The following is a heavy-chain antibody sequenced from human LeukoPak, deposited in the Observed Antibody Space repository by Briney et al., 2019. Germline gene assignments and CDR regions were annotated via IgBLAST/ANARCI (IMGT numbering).Heavy chain of an antibody. V-gene: IGHV3-7*03. J-gene: IGHJ6*02. CDR3: ARDGDTAMTDYGMDV. CDR2: IKQDGSEK. CDR1: GFTFSSHS. Sequence: GGSLRLSCAASGFTFSSHSMNWVRQAPGKGLEWVANIKQDGSEKYYVDSVKGRFTISRDNAKNSLYLQMNSLRVEDTAVYYCARDGDTAMTDYGMDVWGQGTTVTVSS. D-gene: IGHD5-18*01.